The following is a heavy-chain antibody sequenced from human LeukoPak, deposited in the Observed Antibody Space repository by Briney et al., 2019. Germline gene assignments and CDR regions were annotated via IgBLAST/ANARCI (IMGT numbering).Heavy chain of an antibody. CDR3: LGRIATRPDFDY. Sequence: ASVKVSCRASGYSFTSYGFSWVRQAPGQGLEWMGWISALDGYTTSAQKLQGRVTLTTDTSTSTAYMELGSLRSDDTAVYYCLGRIATRPDFDYGGQGTLVTVSS. CDR1: GYSFTSYG. V-gene: IGHV1-18*01. CDR2: ISALDGYT. J-gene: IGHJ4*02. D-gene: IGHD6-6*01.